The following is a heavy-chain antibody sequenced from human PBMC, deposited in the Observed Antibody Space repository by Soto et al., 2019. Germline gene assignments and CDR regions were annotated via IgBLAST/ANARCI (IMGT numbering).Heavy chain of an antibody. J-gene: IGHJ6*02. Sequence: QVQLQESGPGLVKPSQTLSLTCTVSGGSISSGGYYWSWIRQHPGKGLEWIGYIYYSGSTYYNPSLKSRVTISVDTSKNQFSLKLSSVTAADTAVYYCARDLYSGYDLFRLSKPYYYYGMDVWGQGTTVTVSS. CDR3: ARDLYSGYDLFRLSKPYYYYGMDV. V-gene: IGHV4-31*03. D-gene: IGHD5-12*01. CDR2: IYYSGST. CDR1: GGSISSGGYY.